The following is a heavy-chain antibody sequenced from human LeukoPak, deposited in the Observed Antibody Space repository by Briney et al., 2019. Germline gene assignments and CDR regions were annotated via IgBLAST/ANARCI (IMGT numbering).Heavy chain of an antibody. Sequence: GGSLRLSCAASGFTFSSYGMSWVRQAPGKGLEWVAFIRYDGSNKYYADSVKGRFTISRDNSKNTLYLQMKSLRAEDTAVYYCARGNFYGSGSYYNGRFDPWGQGTLVTVSS. D-gene: IGHD3-10*01. CDR2: IRYDGSNK. CDR3: ARGNFYGSGSYYNGRFDP. V-gene: IGHV3-30*02. J-gene: IGHJ5*02. CDR1: GFTFSSYG.